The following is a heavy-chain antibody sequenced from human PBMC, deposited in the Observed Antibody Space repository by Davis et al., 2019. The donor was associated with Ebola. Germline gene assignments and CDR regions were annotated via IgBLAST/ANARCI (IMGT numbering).Heavy chain of an antibody. CDR2: IRYDGSNK. J-gene: IGHJ4*02. CDR3: AKAWRRSPFDY. CDR1: GFTFSSYG. V-gene: IGHV3-30*02. D-gene: IGHD3-3*01. Sequence: GESLKISCAASGFTFSSYGIHWVRQAPGKGLEWVAFIRYDGSNKYYADFVKGRFTISRDNSKNTMYLQMNSLSVEDTAVYYCAKAWRRSPFDYWGQGTLVTVSS.